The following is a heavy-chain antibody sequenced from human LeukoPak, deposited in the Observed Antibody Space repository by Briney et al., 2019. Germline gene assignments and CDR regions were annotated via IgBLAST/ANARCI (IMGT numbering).Heavy chain of an antibody. J-gene: IGHJ4*02. D-gene: IGHD6-13*01. CDR3: ARCIAGAGFYCRN. V-gene: IGHV4-59*10. CDR1: GASISPYY. CDR2: VSHTGST. Sequence: PSETLSLTCFVSGASISPYYWSWIRQPPGKGLEWIGRVSHTGSTTYNPALMSGVTISVDNSNSKFYLRLTYVTAADSAVYYCARCIAGAGFYCRNWGQGTLVNVSP.